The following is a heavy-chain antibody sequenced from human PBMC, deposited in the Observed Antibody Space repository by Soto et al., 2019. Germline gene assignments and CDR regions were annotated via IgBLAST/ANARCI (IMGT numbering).Heavy chain of an antibody. D-gene: IGHD1-1*01. CDR1: GLTVSGTKY. J-gene: IGHJ3*01. Sequence: DVQLVESGGGLIQPGESLRLSCAAFGLTVSGTKYVAWVRQAPGKGLEWVSAIYDVFGSFYADSVNGRFTTSSDRSKSTVYLQKNDLRPDDTAVYYCASWHEREHAYDVWGQGTTVIVSS. CDR2: IYDVFGS. V-gene: IGHV3-53*01. CDR3: ASWHEREHAYDV.